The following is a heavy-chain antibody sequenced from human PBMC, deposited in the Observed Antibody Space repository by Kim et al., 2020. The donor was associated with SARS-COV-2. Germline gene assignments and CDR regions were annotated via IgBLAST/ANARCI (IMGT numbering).Heavy chain of an antibody. CDR3: ARGAYYDILTGYLGPYYYCDGMDV. J-gene: IGHJ6*02. Sequence: GGSLRLSCAASGFTFSSYAMHWVRQAPGKGLEWVAVISYDGSNKYYADSVKGRFTISRANSKNTLYLQMNSLRDEDTAVYYCARGAYYDILTGYLGPYYYCDGMDVWGQGATVTVSS. D-gene: IGHD3-9*01. CDR2: ISYDGSNK. CDR1: GFTFSSYA. V-gene: IGHV3-30-3*01.